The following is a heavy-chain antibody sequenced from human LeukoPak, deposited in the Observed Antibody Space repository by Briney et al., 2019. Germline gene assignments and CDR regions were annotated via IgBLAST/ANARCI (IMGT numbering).Heavy chain of an antibody. CDR1: GGSFSDYY. CDR3: ARTVGIVVIPGVQEDAYFDN. Sequence: SSETLSLTCAVHGGSFSDYYWSWLRQPPGKGLEWIGEINHSGNTYYNPSLKSRVTVSVDTSKNQFSLKLGSVTAADTAVYYCARTVGIVVIPGVQEDAYFDNWGQGTLVTVSS. D-gene: IGHD2-2*01. V-gene: IGHV4-34*01. J-gene: IGHJ4*02. CDR2: INHSGNT.